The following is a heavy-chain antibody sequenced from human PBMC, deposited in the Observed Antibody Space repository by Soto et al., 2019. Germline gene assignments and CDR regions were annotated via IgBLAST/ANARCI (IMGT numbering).Heavy chain of an antibody. V-gene: IGHV3-74*01. Sequence: LVRLAPGNGLMWVSRIHNDGSTTRYADSVKGRFTISRDNAKNTLYLQMSSLRVEDTAVYYCARHNRNSYWGPGRLVTVP. D-gene: IGHD1-7*01. CDR3: ARHNRNSY. CDR2: IHNDGSTT. J-gene: IGHJ4*01.